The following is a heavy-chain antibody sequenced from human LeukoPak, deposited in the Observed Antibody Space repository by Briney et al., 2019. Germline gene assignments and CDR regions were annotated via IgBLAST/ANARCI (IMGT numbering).Heavy chain of an antibody. CDR1: GGTFSSYA. D-gene: IGHD2-21*01. V-gene: IGHV1-69*05. Sequence: SVKVSCKASGGTFSSYAISWVRQAPGQGLEWMGGIIPIFGTANYAQKFQGRVTITTDESTSTAYMELSSLRSEDTAVYYCAGGAPLWWKGESFDYWGQGTLVTVSS. CDR2: IIPIFGTA. CDR3: AGGAPLWWKGESFDY. J-gene: IGHJ4*02.